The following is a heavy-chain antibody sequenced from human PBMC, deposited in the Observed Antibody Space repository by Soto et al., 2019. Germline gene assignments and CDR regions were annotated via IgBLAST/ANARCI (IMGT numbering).Heavy chain of an antibody. D-gene: IGHD1-26*01. CDR2: IYYSGST. Sequence: SETLSLTCTVSGGSISSGGYYWSWIRKHPGKGLEWIGYIYYSGSTYYNPSLKSRVTISVDTSKDQVSLNLSSVTAEDTAVYYCARDMHAGVPHYFDPWGQGTLVTVSS. J-gene: IGHJ5*02. CDR1: GGSISSGGYY. CDR3: ARDMHAGVPHYFDP. V-gene: IGHV4-31*03.